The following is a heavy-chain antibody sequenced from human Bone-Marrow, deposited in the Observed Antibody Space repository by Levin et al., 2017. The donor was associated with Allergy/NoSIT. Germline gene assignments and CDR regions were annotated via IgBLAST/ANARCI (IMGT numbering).Heavy chain of an antibody. CDR3: ARDGLWFGELVGRSDYYYGMDV. CDR1: GFTFSSYA. CDR2: ISYDGSNK. J-gene: IGHJ6*02. D-gene: IGHD3-10*01. Sequence: PGESLKISCAASGFTFSSYAMHWVRQAPGKGLEWVAVISYDGSNKYYADSVKGRFTISRDNSKNTLYLQMNSLRAEDTAVYYCARDGLWFGELVGRSDYYYGMDVWGQGTTVTVSS. V-gene: IGHV3-30-3*01.